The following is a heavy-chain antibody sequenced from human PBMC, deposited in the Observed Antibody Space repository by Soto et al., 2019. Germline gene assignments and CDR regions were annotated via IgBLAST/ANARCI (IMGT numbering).Heavy chain of an antibody. CDR3: VRRNDPYYFDY. Sequence: SGPTLVNPTQTLTLTCTFSGFSLTTSALAVGWIRQPPGKALEWLAIVYGSDDKFYSPSLKSRLTVTKDNSKKQVVLTLTDMDPVDTATYFCVRRNDPYYFDYWGQGTLVTVSS. V-gene: IGHV2-5*01. D-gene: IGHD1-1*01. CDR2: VYGSDDK. J-gene: IGHJ4*02. CDR1: GFSLTTSALA.